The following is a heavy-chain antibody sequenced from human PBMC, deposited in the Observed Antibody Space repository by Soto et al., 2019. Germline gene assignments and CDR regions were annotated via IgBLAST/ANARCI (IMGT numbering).Heavy chain of an antibody. V-gene: IGHV1-18*01. D-gene: IGHD4-17*01. CDR3: ARAPVNTYYWFHP. CDR1: GYTFTSYG. J-gene: IGHJ5*02. CDR2: IGAYNGNT. Sequence: ASVKVSCKASGYTFTSYGISWVRQAPGQGLEWMGWIGAYNGNTNYAQKFQDRLTMTTDTSTSTAYMELRSLRSDDTAVYYCARAPVNTYYWFHPWGQGTLVTVSS.